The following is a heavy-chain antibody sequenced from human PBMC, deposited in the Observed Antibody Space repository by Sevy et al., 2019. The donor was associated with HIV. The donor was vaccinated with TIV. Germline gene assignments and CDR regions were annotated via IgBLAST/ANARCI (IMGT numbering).Heavy chain of an antibody. D-gene: IGHD3-10*01. CDR1: GGSISSGSYY. CDR3: ARYGSGTYYFDY. Sequence: SETLSITCTVSGGSISSGSYYWSWIRQPAGKGLEWVGRIYTSGSTNYNPSLKSRVTVSVDTSKNQFSLKLSSVTAADTAVYYCARYGSGTYYFDYWGQGTLVTVSS. CDR2: IYTSGST. V-gene: IGHV4-61*02. J-gene: IGHJ4*02.